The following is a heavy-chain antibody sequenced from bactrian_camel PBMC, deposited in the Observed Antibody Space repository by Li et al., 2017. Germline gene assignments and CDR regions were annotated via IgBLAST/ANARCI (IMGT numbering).Heavy chain of an antibody. CDR2: IRSDSATT. J-gene: IGHJ6*01. CDR1: GFTFSRKD. V-gene: IGHV3S40*01. Sequence: QLVESGGELVQPGGSLRLSCAASGFTFSRKDMSWVRQAPEKGLEWVASIRSDSATTYYADSVKGRYTISRDKAKNTLYLQMDSLKTEDTGVYYCAACRSCSGGVCNGDFAYWGQGTQVTVS. D-gene: IGHD2*01. CDR3: AACRSCSGGVCNGDFAY.